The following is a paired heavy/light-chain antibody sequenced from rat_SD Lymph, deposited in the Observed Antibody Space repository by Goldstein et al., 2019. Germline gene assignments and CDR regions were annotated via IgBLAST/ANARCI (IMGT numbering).Heavy chain of an antibody. J-gene: IGHJ4*01. CDR3: ARGGLDYYYSGDVYVMDA. D-gene: IGHD1-1*01. CDR1: GYTITSGY. V-gene: IGHV3-4*01. CDR2: ISNSGST. Sequence: EIQLQESGPGLVKPSQSLSLTCSVTGYTITSGYDWSWIRKFPGNKMEWMGYISNSGSTSYNPSLKIRISITRDTSKNQFFLQLNSVTTEDTATYYCARGGLDYYYSGDVYVMDAWGQGASVTVSS.
Light chain of an antibody. J-gene: IGKJ5*01. CDR3: MQATHAPLT. CDR1: QSLLDSDGDTY. V-gene: IGKV2S27*01. Sequence: DVVLTQTPPTLSATIGQSVSISCRSSQSLLDSDGDTYLNWLLQRPGQSPQLLIYSVSNLESGVPNRFSGSGSETDFTLKISGVEAEDLGVYYCMQATHAPLTFGSGTKLEIK. CDR2: SVS.